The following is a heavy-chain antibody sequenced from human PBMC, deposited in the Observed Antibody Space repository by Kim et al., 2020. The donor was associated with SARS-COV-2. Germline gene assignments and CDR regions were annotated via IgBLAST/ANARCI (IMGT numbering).Heavy chain of an antibody. Sequence: GGSLRLSCAASGFTFSGSAMHWVRQASGKGLEWVGRIRSKANSYATAYAASVKGRFTISRDDSKNTAYLQMNSLKTEDTAVYYCTRSYYYGSGSYYAWFDPWGQGTLVTVSS. D-gene: IGHD3-10*01. CDR1: GFTFSGSA. CDR3: TRSYYYGSGSYYAWFDP. CDR2: IRSKANSYAT. V-gene: IGHV3-73*01. J-gene: IGHJ5*02.